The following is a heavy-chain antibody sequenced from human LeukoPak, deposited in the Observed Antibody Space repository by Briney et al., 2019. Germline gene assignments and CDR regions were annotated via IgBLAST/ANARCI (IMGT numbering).Heavy chain of an antibody. CDR1: GGSISSYY. Sequence: PSETLSLTCTVSGGSISSYYWSWIRQPPGKGLEWIGYIYYSGSTYYNPSLKSRVTISVDTSKNQFSLKLSSVTAADTAVYYCARVMGGSGLDYWGQGTLVTVSS. CDR2: IYYSGST. CDR3: ARVMGGSGLDY. J-gene: IGHJ4*02. D-gene: IGHD3-10*01. V-gene: IGHV4-59*01.